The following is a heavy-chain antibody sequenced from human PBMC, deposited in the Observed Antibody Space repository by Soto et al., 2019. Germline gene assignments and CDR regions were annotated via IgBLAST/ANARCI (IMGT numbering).Heavy chain of an antibody. CDR1: GFTFSNYA. J-gene: IGHJ4*02. CDR3: AKELLSQSSSWSSDY. D-gene: IGHD6-13*01. V-gene: IGHV3-23*01. Sequence: EVQLLESGGGLVQPGGSLRLSCAASGFTFSNYAMTWVRQAPGKGLEWVSVISGSGGSAYYADSVKGRFTISRDNSKNTVYLQMKGLRAEDTAVYYCAKELLSQSSSWSSDYWGQGTLVTVSS. CDR2: ISGSGGSA.